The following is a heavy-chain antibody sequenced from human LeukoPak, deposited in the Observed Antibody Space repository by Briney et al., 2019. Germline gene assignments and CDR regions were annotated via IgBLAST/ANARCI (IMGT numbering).Heavy chain of an antibody. D-gene: IGHD1-26*01. CDR2: IYYSGTT. V-gene: IGHV4-59*01. CDR1: GDSISGYY. CDR3: ARGGSYHGY. Sequence: PSETLSLTCTVSGDSISGYYWSWIRQPPGRGLEWIGNIYYSGTTNHNPSLKSRVTISVDTSKNQFSLKLSSVTAADTATYYCARGGSYHGYWGQGTLVTVSS. J-gene: IGHJ4*02.